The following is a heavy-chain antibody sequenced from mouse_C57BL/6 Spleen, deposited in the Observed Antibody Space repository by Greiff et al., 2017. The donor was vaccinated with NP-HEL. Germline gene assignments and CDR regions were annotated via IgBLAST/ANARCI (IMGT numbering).Heavy chain of an antibody. D-gene: IGHD1-1*01. J-gene: IGHJ3*01. CDR3: ARAALYYGSSSFAY. CDR1: GYTFTSYW. V-gene: IGHV1-59*01. Sequence: QVQLQQSGAELVRPGTSVKLSCKASGYTFTSYWMHWVKQRPGQGLEWIGVIDPSDSYTNYNQKFKGKATLTVDTSSSTAYMQLSSLTSEDSAVYYCARAALYYGSSSFAYWGQGTLVTVSA. CDR2: IDPSDSYT.